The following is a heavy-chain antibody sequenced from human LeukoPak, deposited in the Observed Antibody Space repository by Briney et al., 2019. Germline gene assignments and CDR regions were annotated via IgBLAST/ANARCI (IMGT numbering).Heavy chain of an antibody. Sequence: ASVKVSCKASGYTFTSYYIHLVRQAPGQGLEWMGIINPSGGSSTYAQKFHARVTMTRNKSTSTVYMELSSLRSEGTAVYFCSGRRGGSVGFDPWGQGTLVTVSS. D-gene: IGHD2-15*01. J-gene: IGHJ5*02. V-gene: IGHV1-46*01. CDR3: SGRRGGSVGFDP. CDR2: INPSGGSS. CDR1: GYTFTSYY.